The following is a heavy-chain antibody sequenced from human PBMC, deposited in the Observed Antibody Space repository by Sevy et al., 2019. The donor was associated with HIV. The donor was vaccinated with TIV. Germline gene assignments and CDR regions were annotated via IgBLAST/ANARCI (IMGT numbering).Heavy chain of an antibody. CDR1: GFTFSNAW. Sequence: GGCLRLSCAASGFTFSNAWMSWVRQAPGKGLEWVGRIKSKTDGGTTDYAAPVKGRFTISRDDSKNTLYLQMNSLKTEDTAVYYCTTRFPYYDILTGIYYYGMDVWGQGTTVTVSS. CDR2: IKSKTDGGTT. CDR3: TTRFPYYDILTGIYYYGMDV. D-gene: IGHD3-9*01. V-gene: IGHV3-15*01. J-gene: IGHJ6*02.